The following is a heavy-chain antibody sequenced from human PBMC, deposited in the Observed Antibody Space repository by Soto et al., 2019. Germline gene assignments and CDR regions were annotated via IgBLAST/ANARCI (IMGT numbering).Heavy chain of an antibody. CDR2: ISYDGSNK. CDR1: GFTFSSYA. CDR3: ARDRGAETVVRGVIITSPSTYYYYGMDV. J-gene: IGHJ6*02. D-gene: IGHD3-10*01. V-gene: IGHV3-30-3*01. Sequence: GGSLRLSCAASGFTFSSYAMHWVRQAPGKGLEWVAVISYDGSNKYYADSVKGRFTISRDNSKNTLYLQMNSLGAEDTAVYYCARDRGAETVVRGVIITSPSTYYYYGMDVWGQGTTVTVSS.